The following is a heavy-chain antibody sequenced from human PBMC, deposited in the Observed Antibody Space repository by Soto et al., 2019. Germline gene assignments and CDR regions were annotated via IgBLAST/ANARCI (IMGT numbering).Heavy chain of an antibody. CDR2: INPSGGST. D-gene: IGHD6-13*01. Sequence: QVQLVQSGAEVKKPGASVKVSCKASGYIFASYYMHWVRQAPGQGLEWMGIINPSGGSTSYTQKFQGRVTMTRDTSTSTVYMELSSLRSEDTAVYYCARTSVPSYSSIEGAFDYWGQGTLVTVSS. J-gene: IGHJ4*02. V-gene: IGHV1-46*01. CDR3: ARTSVPSYSSIEGAFDY. CDR1: GYIFASYY.